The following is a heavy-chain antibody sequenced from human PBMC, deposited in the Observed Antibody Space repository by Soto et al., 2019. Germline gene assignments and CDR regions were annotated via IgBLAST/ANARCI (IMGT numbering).Heavy chain of an antibody. CDR2: INHSGST. CDR1: GGSFSRYY. J-gene: IGHJ5*02. V-gene: IGHV4-34*01. Sequence: QVQLQQWGTGLLKPSETLSLTCAVYGGSFSRYYWNWIRQPPGKGLEWLGEINHSGSTNYNPSLESRVTISLDTSKTQFSLKLTSVPAADTAVYYCARGEGRLVGTWFDPWGQGTLVTVSS. CDR3: ARGEGRLVGTWFDP. D-gene: IGHD5-12*01.